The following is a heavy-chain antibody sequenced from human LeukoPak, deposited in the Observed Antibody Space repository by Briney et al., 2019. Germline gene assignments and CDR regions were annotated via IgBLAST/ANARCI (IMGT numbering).Heavy chain of an antibody. CDR2: INPVSGVT. CDR1: GYTFTAYY. D-gene: IGHD6-13*01. J-gene: IGHJ4*02. V-gene: IGHV1-2*02. Sequence: ASVKVSCKASGYTFTAYYIHWMREAPGQGLEWMGWINPVSGVTDYAHSFQGRVTMTRDTSISTAYVELSRLRYDDTAIYYCARDPGIAAVGIFDSWGQGTLVTVSS. CDR3: ARDPGIAAVGIFDS.